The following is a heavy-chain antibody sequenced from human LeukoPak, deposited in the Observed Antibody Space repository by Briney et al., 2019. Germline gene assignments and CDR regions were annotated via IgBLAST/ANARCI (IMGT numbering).Heavy chain of an antibody. J-gene: IGHJ6*01. V-gene: IGHV4-59*01. D-gene: IGHD6-19*01. Sequence: SETLSLTCTGSGGSISSYYWSWIRQPPGKGLEWIGYIYYSGSTNYNPSLKSRVTISVDTSKNQFSLKLSSVTAADTAVYYCARVVGGAVAGKGAYYYYGMDVWGQGTTVTVSS. CDR1: GGSISSYY. CDR3: ARVVGGAVAGKGAYYYYGMDV. CDR2: IYYSGST.